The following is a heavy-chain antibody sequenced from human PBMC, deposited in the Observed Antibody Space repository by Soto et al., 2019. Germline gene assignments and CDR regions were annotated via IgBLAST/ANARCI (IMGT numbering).Heavy chain of an antibody. D-gene: IGHD6-13*01. V-gene: IGHV4-59*01. J-gene: IGHJ6*02. CDR2: IYYSGST. CDR3: ARGGAIAAAGTVYEGYYYYYGMDV. Sequence: SETLSLTCTVSGGSISSYYWSWIRQPPGKGLEWIGYIYYSGSTNYNPSLKSRVTISVDTSKNQFSLKLSSVTAADTAVYYCARGGAIAAAGTVYEGYYYYYGMDVWGQGTTVTVSS. CDR1: GGSISSYY.